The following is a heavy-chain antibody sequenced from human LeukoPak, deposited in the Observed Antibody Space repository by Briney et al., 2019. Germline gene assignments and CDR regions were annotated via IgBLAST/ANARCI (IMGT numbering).Heavy chain of an antibody. V-gene: IGHV4-61*02. CDR2: IYTSGST. D-gene: IGHD5-18*01. J-gene: IGHJ4*02. Sequence: PSQTLSLTCTVSGGSISSGSYYWSWIRQPAGKGLEWIGRIYTSGSTNYNPSLKSRVTISVDTSKNQFSLKLSSVTAADAAVYYCARADSYGYSSFDYWGQGTLVTVSS. CDR1: GGSISSGSYY. CDR3: ARADSYGYSSFDY.